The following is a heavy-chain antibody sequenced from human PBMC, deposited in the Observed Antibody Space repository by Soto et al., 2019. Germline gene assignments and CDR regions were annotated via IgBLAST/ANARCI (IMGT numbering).Heavy chain of an antibody. Sequence: SVKLSCKDSGYTFTSYGISWVRQAPGQGLEWMGWISAYNGNTNYAQKLQGRVTMTTDTSTSTAYMELRSLRSDDTAVYYCARGPVPAAIIYQFDPWGQGTLVTVSS. CDR2: ISAYNGNT. V-gene: IGHV1-18*01. D-gene: IGHD2-2*01. J-gene: IGHJ5*02. CDR1: GYTFTSYG. CDR3: ARGPVPAAIIYQFDP.